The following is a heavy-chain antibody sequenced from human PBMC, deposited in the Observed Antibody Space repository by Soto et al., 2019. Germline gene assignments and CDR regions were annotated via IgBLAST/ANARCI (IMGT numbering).Heavy chain of an antibody. J-gene: IGHJ6*03. D-gene: IGHD3-10*01. Sequence: QVQLVESGGGVVQPGRSLRLSCAASGFTFSSYAMHWVRQAPGKGLEWVAVISYDGSNKYYAASVKGRFTISRDNSKNTLYLQMNSLIAEDTAXXXXXXXXRFGAYYYX. CDR3: XXXXRFGAYYYX. CDR2: ISYDGSNK. CDR1: GFTFSSYA. V-gene: IGHV3-30-3*01.